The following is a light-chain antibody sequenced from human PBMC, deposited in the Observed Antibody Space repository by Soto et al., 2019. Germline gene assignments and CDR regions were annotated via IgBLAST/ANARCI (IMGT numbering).Light chain of an antibody. Sequence: QSALTQPACVSGSPGQSITISCSGTSSDVGGYNYVSWYQQHPDKAPKLMIYDVTNRPSGVSNRFSGSKSGNTASLTISGLQAEDEADYYCSSWSSSSTLVFGGGTKLTVL. V-gene: IGLV2-14*01. J-gene: IGLJ3*02. CDR1: SSDVGGYNY. CDR2: DVT. CDR3: SSWSSSSTLV.